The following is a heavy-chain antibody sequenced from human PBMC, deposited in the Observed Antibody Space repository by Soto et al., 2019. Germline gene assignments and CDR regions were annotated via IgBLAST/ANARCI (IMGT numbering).Heavy chain of an antibody. CDR3: ARVPAHYYYDSSGETLGY. CDR2: INPSGGST. CDR1: GYTFTSYY. J-gene: IGHJ4*02. Sequence: ASVKVSCKASGYTFTSYYMHWVRQAPGQGLEWMGIINPSGGSTSYAQKFQGRVTMTRDTSTSTVYMELSSLRSEDTAVYYCARVPAHYYYDSSGETLGYWGQGTLVTVSS. V-gene: IGHV1-46*01. D-gene: IGHD3-22*01.